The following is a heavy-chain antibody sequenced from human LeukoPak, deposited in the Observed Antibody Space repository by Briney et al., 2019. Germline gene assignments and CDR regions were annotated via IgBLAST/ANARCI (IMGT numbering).Heavy chain of an antibody. D-gene: IGHD2-15*01. J-gene: IGHJ4*02. CDR3: ARDRATRYFDY. CDR2: IYYDGSNK. CDR1: GFTFSDYG. Sequence: GGSLRLSCAASGFTFSDYGMHWVRQAPGKGLEWVALIYYDGSNKYFADSVKGRFTISRDNSRNTLYLQMSSLRVEDTAVYYCARDRATRYFDYWGQGTLVTVSS. V-gene: IGHV3-33*01.